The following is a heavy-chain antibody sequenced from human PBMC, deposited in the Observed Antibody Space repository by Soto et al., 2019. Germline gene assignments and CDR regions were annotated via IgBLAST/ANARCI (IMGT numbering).Heavy chain of an antibody. V-gene: IGHV1-46*02. CDR1: GYTLNTYY. Sequence: ASVKVTCKPSGYTLNTYYLHWVRQAPGQGLEWMGIIHPSGGGSTYAQKFLGRVTMTRDTSTSTVFMELSSLRSADTAVYYCARGGHIAVVTASFDYWGQGTLVTVSS. D-gene: IGHD2-21*02. CDR3: ARGGHIAVVTASFDY. CDR2: IHPSGGGS. J-gene: IGHJ4*02.